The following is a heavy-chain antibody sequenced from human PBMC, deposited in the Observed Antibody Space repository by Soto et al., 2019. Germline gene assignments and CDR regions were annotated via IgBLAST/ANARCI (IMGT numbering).Heavy chain of an antibody. CDR3: ARSVEGHFDY. Sequence: EVQLVESGGGLVQPGGSLRLSCAASGFPFSIYSMNWVRQAPGKGPEWFSYITSDTNTIKYADSVKGRFTISRDNAKNSLYLQMNNLRDEDTAVYFCARSVEGHFDYWGQGTVVTVSS. CDR1: GFPFSIYS. D-gene: IGHD6-19*01. CDR2: ITSDTNTI. V-gene: IGHV3-48*02. J-gene: IGHJ4*02.